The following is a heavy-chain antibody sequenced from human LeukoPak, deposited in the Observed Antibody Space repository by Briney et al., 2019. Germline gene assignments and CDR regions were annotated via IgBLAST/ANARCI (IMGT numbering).Heavy chain of an antibody. D-gene: IGHD1-26*01. CDR3: ARAVGATPIDY. CDR1: GYTFTGYY. V-gene: IGHV1-2*02. J-gene: IGHJ4*02. Sequence: ASVKVSCKASGYTFTGYYMHWVRQAPGQGLEWMGWINPNSGGTNYAQKFQGRVTMTRDTSISTAYMELSSLRSEDTAVYYCARAVGATPIDYWGQGTLVTVSS. CDR2: INPNSGGT.